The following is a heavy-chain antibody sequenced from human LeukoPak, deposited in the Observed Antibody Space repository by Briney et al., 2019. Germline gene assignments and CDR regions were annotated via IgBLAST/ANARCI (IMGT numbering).Heavy chain of an antibody. CDR2: IYTSGST. V-gene: IGHV4-4*07. Sequence: SETLSLTCTVSGGSISCYYWSWIRQPAGKGLEWIGRIYTSGSTNYNPSLKSRVTMSVDTSKNQFSLKLSSVTAADTAVYYCARVNYGSGSYQHYYYYMDVWGKGTTVTVSS. J-gene: IGHJ6*03. CDR1: GGSISCYY. CDR3: ARVNYGSGSYQHYYYYMDV. D-gene: IGHD3-10*01.